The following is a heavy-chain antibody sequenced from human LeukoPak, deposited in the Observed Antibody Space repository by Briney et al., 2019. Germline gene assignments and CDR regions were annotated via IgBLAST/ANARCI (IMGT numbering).Heavy chain of an antibody. CDR1: GFTFSSYG. CDR3: AKDAYSSSWYTGYYGMDV. D-gene: IGHD6-13*01. J-gene: IGHJ6*04. CDR2: ISYDGSNK. Sequence: PGGSLRLSCAASGFTFSSYGMHWVRQAPGKGLEWVAVISYDGSNKYYADSVKGRFTISRENSKNTLYLQMNSLRAEDTAVYYCAKDAYSSSWYTGYYGMDVWGKGTTVTVSS. V-gene: IGHV3-30*18.